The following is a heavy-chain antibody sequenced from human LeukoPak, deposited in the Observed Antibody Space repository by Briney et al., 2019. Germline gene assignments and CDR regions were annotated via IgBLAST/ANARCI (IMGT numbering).Heavy chain of an antibody. CDR1: GGSISSYY. Sequence: SETLSLTCTVSGGSISSYYWSWIRQPPGKGLEWIGNIYYSGSTNYNPSLKSRVTISVDTSKNQFSLKLSSVTAADTAVYYCARVVVVPAAMVAFDIWGQGTMVTVSS. D-gene: IGHD2-2*01. CDR3: ARVVVVPAAMVAFDI. J-gene: IGHJ3*02. CDR2: IYYSGST. V-gene: IGHV4-59*01.